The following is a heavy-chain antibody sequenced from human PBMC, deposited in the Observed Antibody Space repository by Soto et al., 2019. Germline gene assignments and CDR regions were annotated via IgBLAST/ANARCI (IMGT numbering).Heavy chain of an antibody. CDR2: INAYNGNI. Sequence: ASVKVSCKASGYTLTTYGISWVRQAPGQGLEWMGWINAYNGNINYAQKLQGRVTMTTDTSTSTAYMELRNLRSGDTAMYYCARDCYDSSDYLSSCSDVFDIWGQGTMVTVSS. CDR3: ARDCYDSSDYLSSCSDVFDI. V-gene: IGHV1-18*01. CDR1: GYTLTTYG. D-gene: IGHD3-22*01. J-gene: IGHJ3*02.